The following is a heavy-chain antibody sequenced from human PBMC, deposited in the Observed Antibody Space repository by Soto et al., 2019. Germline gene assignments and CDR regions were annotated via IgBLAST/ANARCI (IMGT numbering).Heavy chain of an antibody. CDR1: GGSISSYY. Sequence: ASETLSLTCTVSGGSISSYYWIWIRQPPGKGLEWIGYIYYSGSTNYNPSLKSRVTISVDTSKNQFSLKLSSVTAADTAVYYCARPHGGSSGRDNWFDPWGQRTLVTVSS. J-gene: IGHJ5*02. CDR2: IYYSGST. D-gene: IGHD6-25*01. V-gene: IGHV4-59*01. CDR3: ARPHGGSSGRDNWFDP.